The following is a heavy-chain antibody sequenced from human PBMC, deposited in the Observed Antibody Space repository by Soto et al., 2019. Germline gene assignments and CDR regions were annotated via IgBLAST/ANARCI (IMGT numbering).Heavy chain of an antibody. CDR1: GGSISSYY. CDR3: ARDSPDWNAFDF. D-gene: IGHD3-9*01. CDR2: IYYSGST. V-gene: IGHV4-59*01. J-gene: IGHJ3*01. Sequence: QVQLQESGPGLVKPSETLSLTCTVSGGSISSYYWSWIRQPPGKGLEWIAYIYYSGSTNDNPSLKVRFTVSVDTSKNHFSLKLSSVTAADTAVYYCARDSPDWNAFDFWGQGTMVTVSS.